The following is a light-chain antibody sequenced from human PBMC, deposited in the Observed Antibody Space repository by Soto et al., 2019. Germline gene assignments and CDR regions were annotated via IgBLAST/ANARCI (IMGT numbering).Light chain of an antibody. Sequence: QSALPQPASVSGSPGQSITISCTGTSRDVAVYNYVSWFQHRPGRVPTLIIYEVTNRHSGVSHRFSGSKSGNTASLTISGLQADDEADYYCSSFTTSRTWVFGGGTKLTVL. CDR1: SRDVAVYNY. CDR2: EVT. J-gene: IGLJ3*02. V-gene: IGLV2-14*01. CDR3: SSFTTSRTWV.